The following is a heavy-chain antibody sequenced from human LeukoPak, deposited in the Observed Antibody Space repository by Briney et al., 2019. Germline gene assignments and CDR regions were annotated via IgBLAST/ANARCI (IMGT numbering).Heavy chain of an antibody. CDR3: ARGFGGFYSRHFDY. CDR1: GDSISTTIYY. D-gene: IGHD3-22*01. J-gene: IGHJ4*02. Sequence: PSETLSLTCTVSGDSISTTIYYWGWIRQPPGRGLECIGSIYYDETTYYNPSLRSRATILLDTSKNQFSLKLSSVTAADTAVYYCARGFGGFYSRHFDYWGQGTLVTVSP. CDR2: IYYDETT. V-gene: IGHV4-39*07.